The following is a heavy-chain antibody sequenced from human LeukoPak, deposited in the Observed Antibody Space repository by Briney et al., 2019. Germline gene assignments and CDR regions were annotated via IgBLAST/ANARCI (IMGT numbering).Heavy chain of an antibody. J-gene: IGHJ4*02. CDR3: ARDGSD. CDR1: GFTFSSYA. Sequence: GGSLRLSCAASGFTFSSYAMHWVRQAPGKGLEWVAVISYDGSNKYYADSVKGRFTISRDNSKNTLYLQMNSLRAEDTAVYYCARDGSDWGQGALVTVSS. V-gene: IGHV3-30-3*01. CDR2: ISYDGSNK.